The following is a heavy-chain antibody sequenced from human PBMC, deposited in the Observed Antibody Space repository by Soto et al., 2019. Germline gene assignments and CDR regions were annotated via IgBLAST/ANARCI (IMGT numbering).Heavy chain of an antibody. CDR2: IYWDDDK. D-gene: IGHD2-15*01. CDR3: AHRGGYCRGGSCYSIWFAP. V-gene: IGHV2-5*02. Sequence: QITLKESGPTLVKPTQTLTLTCTFSGFSLSTSGVGVGWIRQPPGKALEWLALIYWDDDKRYSPSLKSRLTITKNTSKNQVVLTMTNMDPVETATYYCAHRGGYCRGGSCYSIWFAPWGQGTLVTVSS. J-gene: IGHJ5*02. CDR1: GFSLSTSGVG.